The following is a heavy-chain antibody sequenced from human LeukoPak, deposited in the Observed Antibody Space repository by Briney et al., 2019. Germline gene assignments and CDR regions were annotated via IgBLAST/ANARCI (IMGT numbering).Heavy chain of an antibody. D-gene: IGHD6-6*01. CDR1: GGTFSSYA. Sequence: SVKVSCKASGGTFSSYAISWVRQAPGQGLEWMGGIIPIFGTANYAQKFQGRVTMTTDTSTNTAYVELRSLRSDDTAVYYCARAPDCSISFCEFDPWGREPWSPSPQ. V-gene: IGHV1-69*05. CDR3: ARAPDCSISFCEFDP. J-gene: IGHJ5*02. CDR2: IIPIFGTA.